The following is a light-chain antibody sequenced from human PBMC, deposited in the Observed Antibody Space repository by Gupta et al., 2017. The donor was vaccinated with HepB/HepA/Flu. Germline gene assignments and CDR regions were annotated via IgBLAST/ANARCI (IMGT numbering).Light chain of an antibody. Sequence: DIVVTQSPDSLAVSLGERATINCKSSQSILYSANNKNYLAWYQQKPGQPPKLLFYWASTREAGVTDRFSGSGYGKDVTLTINSRQEEDVAGYHSQQDEGTPLSSFGQGTXMEIK. CDR3: QQDEGTPLSS. J-gene: IGKJ2*03. V-gene: IGKV4-1*01. CDR2: WAS. CDR1: QSILYSANNKNY.